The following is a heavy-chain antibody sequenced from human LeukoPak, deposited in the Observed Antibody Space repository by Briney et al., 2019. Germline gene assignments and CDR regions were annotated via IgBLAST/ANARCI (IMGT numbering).Heavy chain of an antibody. Sequence: GGSLRLSCAASGFTFSNAWMSWVRQAPGKGLEWVGRIKSKTDGGTTDYAAPVKGRFTISRDDSKNTLYPQMNSLKTEDTAVYYCTTVNYDSSGYSLWGQGTLVTVSS. CDR1: GFTFSNAW. CDR3: TTVNYDSSGYSL. J-gene: IGHJ4*02. D-gene: IGHD3-22*01. V-gene: IGHV3-15*01. CDR2: IKSKTDGGTT.